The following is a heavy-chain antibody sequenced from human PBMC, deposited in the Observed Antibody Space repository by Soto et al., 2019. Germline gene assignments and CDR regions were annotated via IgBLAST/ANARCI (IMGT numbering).Heavy chain of an antibody. CDR1: GFTFDDYA. CDR2: ISWNSGSI. Sequence: EVQLVESGGGLVQPGRSLRLSCAASGFTFDDYAMHWVRQAPGKGQEWVSGISWNSGSIGYADSVKGRFTISRDNAKNSLYLQMNSLRAEDTALYYCAKSTSSGWYYFDYWGQGTLVTVSS. J-gene: IGHJ4*02. V-gene: IGHV3-9*01. D-gene: IGHD6-19*01. CDR3: AKSTSSGWYYFDY.